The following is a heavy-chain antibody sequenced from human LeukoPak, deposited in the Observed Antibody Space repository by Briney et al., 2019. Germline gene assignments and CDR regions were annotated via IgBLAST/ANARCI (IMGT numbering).Heavy chain of an antibody. Sequence: PSETLSLTCTVPGGSISSGYYWGWIRQPPGKGLEWIGSIYHSGSTYYNPSLKSRVTISVDTSKNQFSLKLSSVTAADTAVYYCARDAPYKSGWFGEGHDAFDIWGQGTMVTVSS. V-gene: IGHV4-38-2*02. CDR3: ARDAPYKSGWFGEGHDAFDI. CDR1: GGSISSGYY. D-gene: IGHD3-10*01. CDR2: IYHSGST. J-gene: IGHJ3*02.